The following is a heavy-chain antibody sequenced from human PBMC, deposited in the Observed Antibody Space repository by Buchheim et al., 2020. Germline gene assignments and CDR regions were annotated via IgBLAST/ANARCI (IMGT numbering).Heavy chain of an antibody. D-gene: IGHD2-2*01. Sequence: QVQLQQWGAGLLKPSETLSLTCAVYGGSFSGYYWSWIRQPPGKGLEWIGEINHSGSTNYNPSLKSRVTISVDTSKNQFSPKLSSVTAANTAVYYCARSRYCSSTSQCYSGMDVWGQGTT. CDR1: GGSFSGYY. CDR2: INHSGST. V-gene: IGHV4-34*01. CDR3: ARSRYCSSTSQCYSGMDV. J-gene: IGHJ6*02.